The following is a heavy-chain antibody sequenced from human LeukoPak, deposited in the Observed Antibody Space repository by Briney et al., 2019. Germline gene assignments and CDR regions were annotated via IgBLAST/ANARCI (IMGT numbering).Heavy chain of an antibody. D-gene: IGHD2-15*01. V-gene: IGHV3-23*01. CDR1: GFTLSSYA. CDR2: ISGSGGST. Sequence: PGGSLRLSCAASGFTLSSYAMSWVRQAPGKGLEWVSAISGSGGSTYYADSVKGRFTISRDNSKNTLYLQMNSLRAEDTAVYYCANRYCSGGSCYHFDYWGQGTLVTVSS. J-gene: IGHJ4*02. CDR3: ANRYCSGGSCYHFDY.